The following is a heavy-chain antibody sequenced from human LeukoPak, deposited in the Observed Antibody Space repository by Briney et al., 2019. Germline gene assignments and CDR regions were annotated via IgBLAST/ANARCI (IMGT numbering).Heavy chain of an antibody. J-gene: IGHJ4*02. V-gene: IGHV3-23*01. CDR3: SGHGYNSY. Sequence: GGSLRLSCAASGFTIGNNGLSWFRQAPGKGLEWVSDMSGAGNTYYAESVKGRFTISRDNSKNTLYLQMSSLRAEDTALYYASGHGYNSYWGQGTLVAVSS. D-gene: IGHD5-24*01. CDR1: GFTIGNNG. CDR2: MSGAGNT.